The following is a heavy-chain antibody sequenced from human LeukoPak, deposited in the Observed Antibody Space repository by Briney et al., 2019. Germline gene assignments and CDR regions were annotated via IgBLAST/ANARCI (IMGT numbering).Heavy chain of an antibody. CDR1: GYTFTGNY. CDR3: ARDFDVLRYFDWLYPPGY. Sequence: ASVKVSCKASGYTFTGNYMHWVRQAPGQGLEWMGWINPNSGGTNYAQKFQGRVTMTRDTSISTAYMELSSLRSDDTAVYYCARDFDVLRYFDWLYPPGYWGQGTLVTVSS. V-gene: IGHV1-2*02. D-gene: IGHD3-9*01. J-gene: IGHJ4*02. CDR2: INPNSGGT.